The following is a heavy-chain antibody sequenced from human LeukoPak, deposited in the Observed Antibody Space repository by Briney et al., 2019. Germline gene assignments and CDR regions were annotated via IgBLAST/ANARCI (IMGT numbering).Heavy chain of an antibody. V-gene: IGHV3-48*03. CDR3: AELGITMIGGV. J-gene: IGHJ6*04. CDR1: GFSVSTSY. CDR2: ISSSGSTI. D-gene: IGHD3-10*02. Sequence: GGSLRLSCAASGFSVSTSYMSWVRQAPGKGLEWVSYISSSGSTIYYADSVKGRFTISRDNAKNSLYLQMNSLRAEDTAVYYCAELGITMIGGVWGKGTTVTISS.